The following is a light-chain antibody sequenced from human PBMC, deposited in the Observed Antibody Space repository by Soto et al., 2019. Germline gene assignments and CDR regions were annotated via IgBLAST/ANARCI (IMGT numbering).Light chain of an antibody. CDR3: FSHRGSISFYV. J-gene: IGLJ1*01. CDR2: EVN. CDR1: SSDIGAYDY. Sequence: QSALTQPASLSGSPGQSITISCTGTSSDIGAYDYVSWFQQHPGKAPKLMISEVNNRPSGVSNRFSGSKSGNTAYLTISGLQVEDEAEYFCFSHRGSISFYVFGTGTKLTVL. V-gene: IGLV2-14*01.